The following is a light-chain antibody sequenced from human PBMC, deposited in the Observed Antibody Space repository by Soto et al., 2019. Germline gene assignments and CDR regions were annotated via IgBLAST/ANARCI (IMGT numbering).Light chain of an antibody. CDR3: CLYIGATTYV. V-gene: IGLV2-23*01. CDR2: EGH. Sequence: QSSLAQPASVSGSPGRSITIACPGTSGFVGSFSLVSWYQQHPGKAPKVMISEGHRRPSGVPDRFSGSTSVNSASLTISGLQADDEADYYCCLYIGATTYVSGSGTKVTVL. CDR1: SGFVGSFSL. J-gene: IGLJ1*01.